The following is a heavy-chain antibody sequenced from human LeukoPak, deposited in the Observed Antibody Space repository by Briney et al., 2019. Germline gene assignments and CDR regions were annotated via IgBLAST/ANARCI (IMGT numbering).Heavy chain of an antibody. D-gene: IGHD6-19*01. CDR3: ARDQARIAVAGTGDY. CDR1: GYTFTGYY. Sequence: ASVKVSCKASGYTFTGYYMHWVRQAPGQGLEWMGWISAYNGNTNYAQKLQGRVTMTTDTSTSTAYMELRSLRSDDTAVYYCARDQARIAVAGTGDYWGQGTLVTVSS. CDR2: ISAYNGNT. V-gene: IGHV1-18*04. J-gene: IGHJ4*02.